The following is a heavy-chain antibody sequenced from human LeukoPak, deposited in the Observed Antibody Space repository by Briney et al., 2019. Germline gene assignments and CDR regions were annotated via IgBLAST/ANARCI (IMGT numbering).Heavy chain of an antibody. V-gene: IGHV4-39*01. CDR2: IYYSGTT. J-gene: IGHJ4*02. Sequence: TSETLSLTCSVSGDSISNSNYYWGWIRQPPGKGLEWIGSIYYSGTTYYSPSLESRVTISVDKSKNQFSLKLSSVTATDTSVYYCARLRLDQQLVTDYWGQGILVTVSS. D-gene: IGHD6-13*01. CDR1: GDSISNSNYY. CDR3: ARLRLDQQLVTDY.